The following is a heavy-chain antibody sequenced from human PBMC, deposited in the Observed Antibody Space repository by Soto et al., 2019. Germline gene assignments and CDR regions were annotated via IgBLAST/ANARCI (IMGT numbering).Heavy chain of an antibody. CDR3: AMGRADSSSSRAECFQH. CDR2: ISWDGGST. D-gene: IGHD6-6*01. V-gene: IGHV3-43D*03. Sequence: GESLKISCAASGFTFDDYAMHWVRQAPGKGLEWVSLISWDGGSTYYADSVKGRFTISRDNSKNSLYLQMNSLRAEDTALYYCAMGRADSSSSRAECFQHWGQGTLVTVSS. CDR1: GFTFDDYA. J-gene: IGHJ1*01.